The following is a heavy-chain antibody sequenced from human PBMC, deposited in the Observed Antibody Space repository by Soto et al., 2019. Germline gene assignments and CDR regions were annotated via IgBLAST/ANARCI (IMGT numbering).Heavy chain of an antibody. J-gene: IGHJ4*02. Sequence: QVQLVQSGAEVKKPGASVKVSCKASGYTFTSYGISWVRQAPGQGLEWMGWISASNGNTNSAQKLQVRVTMTTDTSTSTAYMALRSLRSDDTAVYYCARADYIWGSYRYGFDYWGQGTLVTVSS. D-gene: IGHD3-16*02. CDR2: ISASNGNT. CDR3: ARADYIWGSYRYGFDY. V-gene: IGHV1-18*01. CDR1: GYTFTSYG.